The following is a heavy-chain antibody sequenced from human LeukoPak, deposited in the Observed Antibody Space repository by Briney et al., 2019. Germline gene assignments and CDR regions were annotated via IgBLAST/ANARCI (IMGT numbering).Heavy chain of an antibody. J-gene: IGHJ5*02. CDR2: INHSGST. V-gene: IGHV4-34*01. CDR3: ARSVLRYYGSGKNWFDP. Sequence: SETLSLTCAVYGGSFSGYYWSWIRQPPGKGLEWIGEINHSGSTNYNPSLKSRVTISVDTSKNQFSLKLSSVTVADTAVYYCARSVLRYYGSGKNWFDPWGQGTLVTVSS. D-gene: IGHD3-10*01. CDR1: GGSFSGYY.